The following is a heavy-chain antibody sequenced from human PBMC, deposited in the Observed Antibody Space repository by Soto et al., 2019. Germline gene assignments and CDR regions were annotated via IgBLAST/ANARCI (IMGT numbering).Heavy chain of an antibody. CDR3: ARQLRYYGSGSKDYYYGMDV. CDR2: SYYSGST. V-gene: IGHV4-39*01. D-gene: IGHD3-10*01. J-gene: IGHJ6*02. CDR1: GGSISSSSYY. Sequence: PSETLSLTCTVSGGSISSSSYYWGWIRQPPGKGLEWIGSSYYSGSTYYNPSLKSRVTISVDTSKNQFSLKLSSVTAADTAVYYCARQLRYYGSGSKDYYYGMDVWGQGTTVT.